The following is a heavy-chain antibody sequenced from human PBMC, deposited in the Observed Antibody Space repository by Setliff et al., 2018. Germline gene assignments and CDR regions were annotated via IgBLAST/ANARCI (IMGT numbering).Heavy chain of an antibody. CDR1: GHSFSSDSF. CDR3: ARLPHYTGRAWFDP. CDR2: IYYTGSA. Sequence: SETLSLTCDVSGHSFSSDSFWAWIRQPPGKGLEWIATIYYTGSAYYHPSLKSRVTISIDTSKKQFSLRVNSVTAADTAVYYCARLPHYTGRAWFDPWGQGIMLTVSS. D-gene: IGHD3-10*01. J-gene: IGHJ5*02. V-gene: IGHV4-38-2*01.